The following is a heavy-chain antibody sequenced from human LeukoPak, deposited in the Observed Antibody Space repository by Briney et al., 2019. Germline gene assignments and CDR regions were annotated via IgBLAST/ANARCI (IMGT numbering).Heavy chain of an antibody. V-gene: IGHV5-51*01. CDR2: IYPGDSDT. Sequence: PGAAPQTLTYGVWSNFISHSIALGRPIPGKGGQGMGSIYPGDSDTTFSPSFEGQVTISADKSVTTAYLQWSTLQASDTAVYYCARPISNGWPFFVYWGQGTLVTVSS. CDR1: WSNFISHS. CDR3: ARPISNGWPFFVY. J-gene: IGHJ4*02. D-gene: IGHD6-19*01.